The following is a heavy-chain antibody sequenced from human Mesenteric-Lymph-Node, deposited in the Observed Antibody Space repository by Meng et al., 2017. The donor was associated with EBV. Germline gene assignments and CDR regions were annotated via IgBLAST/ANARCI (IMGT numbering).Heavy chain of an antibody. CDR3: VSYDYGNYVSFDS. V-gene: IGHV4-39*01. J-gene: IGHJ4*02. Sequence: QLRRQGPGPGLVEPSETVSLTCTVSGASMSSGSYYWGWIRQPPGKGLEWIGSIYYHGSTYYNPSLRSRVTISVDTSKNHFSLKLSSVTAADTAMYYCVSYDYGNYVSFDSWGQGILVTVSS. CDR2: IYYHGST. D-gene: IGHD4-11*01. CDR1: GASMSSGSYY.